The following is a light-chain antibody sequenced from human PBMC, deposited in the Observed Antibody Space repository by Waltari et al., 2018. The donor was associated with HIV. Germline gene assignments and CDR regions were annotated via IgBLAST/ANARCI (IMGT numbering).Light chain of an antibody. CDR2: NTN. V-gene: IGLV8-61*01. CDR1: SGSVSTTYH. Sequence: QTVVTQEPSFSVSPGGTVTLTCGLRSGSVSTTYHTSWYQHTPGQAPRTLIYNTNTRSSGVPDRFSGSILGNKAALNITGAQADDECDYYCVLYMGSGISVFGGGTKLTVL. J-gene: IGLJ2*01. CDR3: VLYMGSGISV.